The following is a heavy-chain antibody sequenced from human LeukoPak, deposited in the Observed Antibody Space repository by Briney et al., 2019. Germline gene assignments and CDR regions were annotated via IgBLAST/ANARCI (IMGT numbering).Heavy chain of an antibody. Sequence: ASVKVSCKASGYTFTSYYMHWVRQAPGQGLEWMGMINPSGGSTSYAQKFQGRVTMTRDTSTSTVYMELSSLRSEDTAVYYCARDSYCGGDCYYPSYYFDYWGQGTLVTVSS. CDR1: GYTFTSYY. J-gene: IGHJ4*02. CDR3: ARDSYCGGDCYYPSYYFDY. CDR2: INPSGGST. D-gene: IGHD2-21*02. V-gene: IGHV1-46*01.